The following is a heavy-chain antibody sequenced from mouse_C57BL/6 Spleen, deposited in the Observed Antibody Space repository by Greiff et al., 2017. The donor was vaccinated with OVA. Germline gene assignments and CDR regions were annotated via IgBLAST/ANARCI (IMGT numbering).Heavy chain of an antibody. J-gene: IGHJ2*01. CDR2: ISTGDGDT. Sequence: QVQLQQSGAELVKPGASVKISCKASGYAFSSYWMNWVQQRPGKGLEWIGQISTGDGDTNYNGKFKGTATLTADKSYSTAYMQLSILTSEDSAVYCCARGLGDYWGQGTTLTVSS. CDR1: GYAFSSYW. D-gene: IGHD3-1*01. V-gene: IGHV1-80*01. CDR3: ARGLGDY.